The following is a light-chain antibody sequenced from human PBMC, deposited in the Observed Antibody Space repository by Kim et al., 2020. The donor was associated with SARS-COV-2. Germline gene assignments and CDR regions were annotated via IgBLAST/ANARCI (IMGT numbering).Light chain of an antibody. J-gene: IGLJ2*01. CDR1: KLGDKD. Sequence: SVSPGQTASITYSGEKLGDKDASWYQQKTGQSPVLVIYQDTKRPSGIPERFSGSNSGNTATLTISGTQAMDEADYYCQAWDSITVVFGGGTQLTVL. V-gene: IGLV3-1*01. CDR2: QDT. CDR3: QAWDSITVV.